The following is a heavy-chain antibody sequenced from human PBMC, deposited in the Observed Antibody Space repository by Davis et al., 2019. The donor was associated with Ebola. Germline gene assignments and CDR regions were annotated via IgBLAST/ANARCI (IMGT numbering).Heavy chain of an antibody. J-gene: IGHJ5*02. D-gene: IGHD6-19*01. CDR1: GGSFSGYY. CDR3: ARGLTWSSGWYGIWFDP. V-gene: IGHV4-34*01. CDR2: INHSGST. Sequence: SETLSLTCAVYGGSFSGYYWSWIRQPPGKELEWIGEINHSGSTNYNPSLKSRVTISVDTSKNQFSLKLSSVTAADTAVYYCARGLTWSSGWYGIWFDPWGQGTLVTVSS.